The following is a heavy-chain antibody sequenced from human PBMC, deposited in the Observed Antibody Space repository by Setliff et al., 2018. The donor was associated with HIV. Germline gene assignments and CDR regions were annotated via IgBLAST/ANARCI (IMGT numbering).Heavy chain of an antibody. V-gene: IGHV3-7*01. CDR1: GFTFSDFW. D-gene: IGHD4-17*01. Sequence: GGSLRLSCEASGFTFSDFWMHWVRQAPGKGLEWVASISPDGSRNYCVGSVKGRYTISRDNSRYTLYLQMNSLRAEDTAVYYCARPAVTTYDAFDIWGQGTRVTVSS. J-gene: IGHJ3*02. CDR3: ARPAVTTYDAFDI. CDR2: ISPDGSRN.